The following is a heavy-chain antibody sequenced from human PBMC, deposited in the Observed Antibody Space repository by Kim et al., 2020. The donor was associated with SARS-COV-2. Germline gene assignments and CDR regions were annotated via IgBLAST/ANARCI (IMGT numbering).Heavy chain of an antibody. Sequence: GGSLRLSCAASGFTFSSYAMHWVRQAPGKGLEWVAVISYDGSNKYYADSVKGRFTISRDNSKNTLYLQMNSLRAEDTAVYYCAREPIVGATNGMEVWGQG. CDR3: AREPIVGATNGMEV. CDR1: GFTFSSYA. CDR2: ISYDGSNK. V-gene: IGHV3-30-3*01. J-gene: IGHJ6*02. D-gene: IGHD1-26*01.